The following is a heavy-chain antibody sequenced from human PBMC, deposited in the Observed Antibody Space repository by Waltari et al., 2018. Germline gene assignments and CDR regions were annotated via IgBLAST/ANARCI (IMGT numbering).Heavy chain of an antibody. CDR1: GYSISSGYY. Sequence: QVQLQESGPGLVKPSETLSLTCAVSGYSISSGYYWGWIRQPPGKGLEWIGSIYHSGRTNYNPSLKSRVTISVDTSKNQCSLKLSSVTAAETAVYYWARRAAIAATGPTYYMDVWGKGTTVTVSS. CDR3: ARRAAIAATGPTYYMDV. D-gene: IGHD6-13*01. V-gene: IGHV4-38-2*01. J-gene: IGHJ6*03. CDR2: IYHSGRT.